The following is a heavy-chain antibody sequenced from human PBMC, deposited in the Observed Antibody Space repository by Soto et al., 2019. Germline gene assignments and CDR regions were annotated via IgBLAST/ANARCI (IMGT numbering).Heavy chain of an antibody. Sequence: QVQLVQSGAEVKKPGSSVKVSCKASGGTFSSYAISWVRQAPGQGLEWMGGIIPIFGTANYAQKFQGRVTITADXCTXTXFMELSSLRSEDTAVYYCARAGRRSVYSSGWYRADYWGQGTLVTVSS. J-gene: IGHJ4*02. D-gene: IGHD6-19*01. V-gene: IGHV1-69*12. CDR1: GGTFSSYA. CDR3: ARAGRRSVYSSGWYRADY. CDR2: IIPIFGTA.